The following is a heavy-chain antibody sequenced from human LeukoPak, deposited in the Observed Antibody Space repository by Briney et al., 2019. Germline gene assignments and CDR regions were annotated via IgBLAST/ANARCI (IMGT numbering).Heavy chain of an antibody. D-gene: IGHD3-3*01. CDR1: GYTFTGYY. J-gene: IGHJ3*02. CDR3: ARDTSDFWSGYYSSGAFDI. CDR2: INPNSGGT. Sequence: GASVKVSCKASGYTFTGYYMHWVRQAPGQGLGWMGRINPNSGGTNYAQEFQGRVTMTRDTSISTAYMELSRLRSDDTAVYYCARDTSDFWSGYYSSGAFDIWGQGTMVTVSS. V-gene: IGHV1-2*06.